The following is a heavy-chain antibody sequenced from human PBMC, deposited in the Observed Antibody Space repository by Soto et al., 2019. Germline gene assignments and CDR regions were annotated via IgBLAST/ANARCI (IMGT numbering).Heavy chain of an antibody. V-gene: IGHV4-31*03. CDR3: ARDEHDYGDSVYFQH. CDR2: IYYSGST. D-gene: IGHD4-17*01. Sequence: SETLSLTCTVSGGSISSGGYYWSWIRQHPGKGLEWIGYIYYSGSTYYNPSLKSRVTISVDTSKNQFSLKLSSVTAADTAVYYCARDEHDYGDSVYFQHWGQGTLVTAPQ. J-gene: IGHJ1*01. CDR1: GGSISSGGYY.